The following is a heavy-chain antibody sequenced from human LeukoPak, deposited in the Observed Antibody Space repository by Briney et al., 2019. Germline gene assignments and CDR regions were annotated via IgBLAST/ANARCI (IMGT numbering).Heavy chain of an antibody. Sequence: ASVKVSCKVSGYTLTELSMHWVRQAPGKGLEWMEGFDPEDGETIYAQKFQGRVTMTEDTSTDTAYMELSSLRSEDTAVYYCASGYSYGRDDVFDIWGQGTMVTVSS. CDR1: GYTLTELS. CDR3: ASGYSYGRDDVFDI. CDR2: FDPEDGET. J-gene: IGHJ3*02. V-gene: IGHV1-24*01. D-gene: IGHD5-18*01.